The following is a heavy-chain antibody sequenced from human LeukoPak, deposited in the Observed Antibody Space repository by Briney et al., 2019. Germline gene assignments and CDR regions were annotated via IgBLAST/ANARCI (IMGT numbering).Heavy chain of an antibody. D-gene: IGHD2-15*01. CDR3: ARARGCGGSCYRYYFDY. J-gene: IGHJ4*02. Sequence: GGPLRLSCAASGFTFSDYYMSWIRQAPGKGLEWVSYISSSGSTIYYADSVKGRFTISRDNAKNPLYLQMNSLRAEDTDVYYCARARGCGGSCYRYYFDYWGQGTLVTVSS. V-gene: IGHV3-11*01. CDR2: ISSSGSTI. CDR1: GFTFSDYY.